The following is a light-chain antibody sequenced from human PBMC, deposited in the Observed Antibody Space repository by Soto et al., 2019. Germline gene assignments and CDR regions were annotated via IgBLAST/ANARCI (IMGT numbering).Light chain of an antibody. CDR1: SSEVGGFNY. V-gene: IGLV2-14*03. CDR2: DVT. Sequence: QSALTQPASVSGSPGQSITISCTGTSSEVGGFNYVSWYQQHPGKDPKLMIYDVTNRPSGVSYRFSGSKSGNTASLTISGLQAEDEADYYCNSYTSSSTFVFGTGTKLTVL. CDR3: NSYTSSSTFV. J-gene: IGLJ1*01.